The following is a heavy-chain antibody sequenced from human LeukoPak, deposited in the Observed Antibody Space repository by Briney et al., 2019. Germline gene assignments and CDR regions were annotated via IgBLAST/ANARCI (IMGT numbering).Heavy chain of an antibody. Sequence: SETLSLTCGVSGGSISSSGYYWAWIRQPPGTGLEWIGSISYTGTTYYNPSLKSRVTISADRSKNQFSLKLTSVTAADTAVYYCARRRIVATIDYWGQGTLVTVSS. CDR2: ISYTGTT. CDR1: GGSISSSGYY. V-gene: IGHV4-39*01. CDR3: ARRRIVATIDY. D-gene: IGHD5-12*01. J-gene: IGHJ4*02.